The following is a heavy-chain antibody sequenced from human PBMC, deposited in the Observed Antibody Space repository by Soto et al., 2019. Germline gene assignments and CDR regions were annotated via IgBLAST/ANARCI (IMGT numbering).Heavy chain of an antibody. CDR1: GYTFTSYD. V-gene: IGHV1-8*01. CDR2: MNPNSGNT. J-gene: IGHJ3*02. Sequence: ASVKVSCKASGYTFTSYDINWVRQATGQGLEWMGWMNPNSGNTGYAQKFQGRVTMTRNTSISTASMELSSLRSEDTAVFYCAHLGGTVTDAFDIWGQGTMVTVSS. CDR3: AHLGGTVTDAFDI. D-gene: IGHD4-4*01.